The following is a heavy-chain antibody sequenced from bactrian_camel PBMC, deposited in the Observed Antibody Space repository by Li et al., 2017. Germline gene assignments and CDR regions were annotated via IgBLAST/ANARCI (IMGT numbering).Heavy chain of an antibody. CDR2: INPGGGST. Sequence: DVQLVESGGRSVQAGVSLRLSCTASGLAFSTYDMSWVRQAPGKGFEWVSGINPGGGSTYYADSVKGRFIISRDNAKNTLYLESNSLKTEDTAMYYCTKWIGARYGYFSVWGQGTQVTVS. V-gene: IGHV3S40*01. D-gene: IGHD3*01. CDR3: TKWIGARYGYFSV. J-gene: IGHJ4*01. CDR1: GLAFSTYD.